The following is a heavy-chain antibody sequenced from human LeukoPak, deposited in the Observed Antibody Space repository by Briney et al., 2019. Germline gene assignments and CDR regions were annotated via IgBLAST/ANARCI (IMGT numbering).Heavy chain of an antibody. J-gene: IGHJ4*02. CDR2: IYYSGST. CDR1: GGSISSGGYY. Sequence: SETLSLTCTVSGGSISSGGYYWSWIRQHPGKGLEWIGYIYYSGSTYYNPSLKSRVTISVDTSKNQLSLKLSSVTAADTAVYYCARDGCSGGSCYIDYWGQGTLVTVSS. D-gene: IGHD2-15*01. V-gene: IGHV4-31*03. CDR3: ARDGCSGGSCYIDY.